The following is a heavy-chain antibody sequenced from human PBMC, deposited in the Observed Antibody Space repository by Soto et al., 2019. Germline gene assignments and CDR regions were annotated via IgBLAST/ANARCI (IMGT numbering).Heavy chain of an antibody. CDR2: ISGSGGST. V-gene: IGHV3-23*01. D-gene: IGHD1-1*01. Sequence: EVQLLESGGGLVQPGGSLRLSCAASGFTFTTYAMSWVRQAPGKGLEWVSAISGSGGSTYYADSVKGRFTISRDNSKHTLYLQMTSLRAEDTAVYYCAKEAGALATTAGHFDHWGQGTLVTVSS. CDR1: GFTFTTYA. J-gene: IGHJ4*02. CDR3: AKEAGALATTAGHFDH.